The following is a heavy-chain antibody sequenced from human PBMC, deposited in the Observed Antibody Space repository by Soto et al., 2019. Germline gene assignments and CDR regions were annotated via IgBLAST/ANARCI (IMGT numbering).Heavy chain of an antibody. Sequence: SGPTLVNPTQTLTLTCTFSGFSLSTSGVGVGWIRQPPGKALEWLALIYRKDDKHYSPSLKSRLTITKNTSKNQVVLTMTNMDLVDSVSYYCAHSLRFPYDSSGYSKEYYFDYWGQGTLVTVSS. CDR3: AHSLRFPYDSSGYSKEYYFDY. D-gene: IGHD3-22*01. CDR1: GFSLSTSGVG. CDR2: IYRKDDK. J-gene: IGHJ4*02. V-gene: IGHV2-5*01.